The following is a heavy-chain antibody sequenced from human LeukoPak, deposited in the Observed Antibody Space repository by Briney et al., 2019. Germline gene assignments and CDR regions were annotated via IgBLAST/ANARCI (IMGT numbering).Heavy chain of an antibody. Sequence: PSETLSLTCAVYGGSFCGYYWSWIRQPPGKGLEWIGEINHSGSTNYNPSLKSRVTISVDTSKNQFSLKVSSVTAADTAVYYCAREYGSGSYYNGRYFDYWGQGTLVTVSS. CDR1: GGSFCGYY. CDR2: INHSGST. J-gene: IGHJ4*02. V-gene: IGHV4-34*01. D-gene: IGHD3-10*01. CDR3: AREYGSGSYYNGRYFDY.